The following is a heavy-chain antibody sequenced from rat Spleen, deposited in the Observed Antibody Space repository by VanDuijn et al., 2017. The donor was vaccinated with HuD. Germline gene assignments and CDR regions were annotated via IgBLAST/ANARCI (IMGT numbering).Heavy chain of an antibody. Sequence: EVQLVESGGGLVQPGRSLKLSCAVSGFTFSDFAMAWVRQAPKKGLEWVATISYDGSATYYRDSVKGRFTLSRDNAKSTLFLQMGSLRPEDTATYYCSRGGATRFDYWGQGVMVTVSS. D-gene: IGHD1-11*01. CDR2: ISYDGSAT. CDR3: SRGGATRFDY. J-gene: IGHJ2*01. V-gene: IGHV5-7*01. CDR1: GFTFSDFA.